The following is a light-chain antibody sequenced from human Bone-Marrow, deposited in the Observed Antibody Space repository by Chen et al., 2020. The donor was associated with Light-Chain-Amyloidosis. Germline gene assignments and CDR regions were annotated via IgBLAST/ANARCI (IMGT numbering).Light chain of an antibody. CDR2: AVS. V-gene: IGLV2-14*01. CDR3: SSFTSSSSYV. CDR1: SGDVGTYNY. J-gene: IGLJ1*01. Sequence: QSALTQPASVSGSPGQPITISCTGTSGDVGTYNYVAWYQQHPGKAPKVMIYAVSNRPSGVSNRFSGSKSGNTASLTISGLQAEDEADYYCSSFTSSSSYVFGPGTKVTVL.